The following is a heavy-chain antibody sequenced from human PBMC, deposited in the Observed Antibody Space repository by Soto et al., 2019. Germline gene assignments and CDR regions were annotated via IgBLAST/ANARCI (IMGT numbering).Heavy chain of an antibody. CDR2: ISAYNGNT. V-gene: IGHV1-18*04. Sequence: GSVKVSCKASGYTFTSYGISWVRQAPGQGLEWMGWISAYNGNTNYAQKLQGRVTMTTDTSTSTAYMELRSLGSDDTAVYYCARDYSAYVWGSYHGFDYWGQGTLVTVSS. CDR3: ARDYSAYVWGSYHGFDY. D-gene: IGHD3-16*02. CDR1: GYTFTSYG. J-gene: IGHJ4*02.